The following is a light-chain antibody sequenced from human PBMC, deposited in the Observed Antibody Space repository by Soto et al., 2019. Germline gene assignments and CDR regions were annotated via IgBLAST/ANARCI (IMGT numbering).Light chain of an antibody. CDR1: QSISSW. CDR3: QQYDNLPIT. Sequence: IQMTQSPSALSASVVEIVTITCRASQSISSWLAWYQQKPGKAPKLLIYDASNLATGVPSRFSGSGSGTDFTFTISSLQPEDIATYYCQQYDNLPITFGQGTRLEIK. J-gene: IGKJ5*01. V-gene: IGKV1-33*01. CDR2: DAS.